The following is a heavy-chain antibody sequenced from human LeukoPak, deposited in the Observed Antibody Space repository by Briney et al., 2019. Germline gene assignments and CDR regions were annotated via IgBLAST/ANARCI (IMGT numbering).Heavy chain of an antibody. CDR2: IYSGGGT. V-gene: IGHV3-66*01. J-gene: IGHJ4*02. CDR3: ARADNGFEY. CDR1: GFTVSSNH. D-gene: IGHD2-8*01. Sequence: GGSLRLSCAASGFTVSSNHMSWVRQAPGKGLEWVSLIYSGGGTYYADSVKGRFTISRDNSKNTFYLQTNSLRVEDTAVYYCARADNGFEYWGQGTLVTVSS.